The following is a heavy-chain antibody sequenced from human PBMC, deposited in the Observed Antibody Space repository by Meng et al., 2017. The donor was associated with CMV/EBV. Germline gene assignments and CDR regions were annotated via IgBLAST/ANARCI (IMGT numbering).Heavy chain of an antibody. CDR2: INHSGST. D-gene: IGHD3-3*01. CDR1: GGSFSGYY. CDR3: ARANLYYDFWSGKRLYYYGMDV. J-gene: IGHJ6*02. Sequence: SETLSLTCAVYGGSFSGYYWSWIRQPPGKGLEWIGEINHSGSTNYNPSLKSRATISVDTSKNQFSLKLSSVTAADTAVYYCARANLYYDFWSGKRLYYYGMDVWGQGTTVTVSS. V-gene: IGHV4-34*01.